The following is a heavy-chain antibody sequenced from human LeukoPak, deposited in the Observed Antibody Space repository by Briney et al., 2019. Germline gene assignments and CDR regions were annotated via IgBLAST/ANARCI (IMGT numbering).Heavy chain of an antibody. CDR1: GYSFTSYW. Sequence: GESLKISCKGSGYSFTSYWIGWVRQMPGKGLEWMGTIYPGDSDTRYSPSFQGQVTISADKSISTAYLQWSSLKASDTAMYYCARGCVFCSSTSPVGGDAFDIWGQGTMVTVSS. CDR2: IYPGDSDT. J-gene: IGHJ3*02. CDR3: ARGCVFCSSTSPVGGDAFDI. D-gene: IGHD2-2*01. V-gene: IGHV5-51*01.